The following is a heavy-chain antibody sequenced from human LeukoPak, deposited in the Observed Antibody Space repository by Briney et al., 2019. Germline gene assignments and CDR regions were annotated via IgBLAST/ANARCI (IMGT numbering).Heavy chain of an antibody. CDR2: INHSGST. CDR1: GGCFSGYY. D-gene: IGHD3-22*01. CDR3: ARDTAIVWYYDSSGQFDY. Sequence: PSETLSLTCAVYGGCFSGYYWRWLRQPPGKGLEWMGEINHSGSTNYNQPLTSRVTISVDTSKNQFSLRLSSVTAADTAVYYCARDTAIVWYYDSSGQFDYWGQGTLVTVSS. V-gene: IGHV4-34*01. J-gene: IGHJ4*02.